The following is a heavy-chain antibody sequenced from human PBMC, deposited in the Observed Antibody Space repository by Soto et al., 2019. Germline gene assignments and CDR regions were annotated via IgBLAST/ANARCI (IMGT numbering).Heavy chain of an antibody. J-gene: IGHJ4*02. Sequence: SETLSLTCTVSGFSISSGGYYWNWILQHPGKGLEWIGHISYTGSAYYNPSLMGRLSISVDTSKNQFSLKLSSVTAADTAVYFCARQSSHLVYLGQGILVSVS. V-gene: IGHV4-31*03. D-gene: IGHD6-19*01. CDR2: ISYTGSA. CDR3: ARQSSHLVY. CDR1: GFSISSGGYY.